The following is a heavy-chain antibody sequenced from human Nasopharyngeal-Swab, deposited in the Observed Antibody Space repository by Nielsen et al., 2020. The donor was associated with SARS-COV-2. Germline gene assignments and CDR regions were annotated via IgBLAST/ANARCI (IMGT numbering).Heavy chain of an antibody. CDR2: INHSGST. Sequence: SETLSLTCAVYGGSFSGYYWSWIRQPPGNGLEWIGEINHSGSTNYNPSLKSRVTISVDTSKNQFSLKLSSVTAADTAVYYCARVTYGGNSGEFDYWGQGTLVTVSS. V-gene: IGHV4-34*01. D-gene: IGHD4-23*01. J-gene: IGHJ4*02. CDR3: ARVTYGGNSGEFDY. CDR1: GGSFSGYY.